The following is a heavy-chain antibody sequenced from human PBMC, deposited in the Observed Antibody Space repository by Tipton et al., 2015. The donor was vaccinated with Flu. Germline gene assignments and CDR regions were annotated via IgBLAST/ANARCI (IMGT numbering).Heavy chain of an antibody. CDR1: GFTFSSYW. CDR3: ARDERWLQFHWFDP. Sequence: SLRLSCAASGFTFSSYWMSWVRQAPGKGLEWVANIKQDGSEKYYVDSVKGRFTISRDNAKNSLYLQMNSLRAEDTAVYYCARDERWLQFHWFDPWGQGTLVTVSS. V-gene: IGHV3-7*01. J-gene: IGHJ5*02. CDR2: IKQDGSEK. D-gene: IGHD5-24*01.